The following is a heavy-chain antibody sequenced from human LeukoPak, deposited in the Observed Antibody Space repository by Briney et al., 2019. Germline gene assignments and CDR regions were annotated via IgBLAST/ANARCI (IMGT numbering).Heavy chain of an antibody. CDR1: GYTFTTYA. D-gene: IGHD3-22*01. CDR3: ASLESSGYYYADRWGYYYYGMDV. Sequence: HWASVKVSCKTSGYTFTTYAIHWVRQAPGQGLEWMGGIIPIFGTANYAQKFQGRVTITADESTSTAYMELSSLRSEDTAVYYCASLESSGYYYADRWGYYYYGMDVRGQGTTVTVSS. CDR2: IIPIFGTA. J-gene: IGHJ6*02. V-gene: IGHV1-69*13.